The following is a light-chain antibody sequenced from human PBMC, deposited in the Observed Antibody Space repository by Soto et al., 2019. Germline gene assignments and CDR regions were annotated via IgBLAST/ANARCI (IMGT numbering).Light chain of an antibody. CDR2: GAS. J-gene: IGKJ1*01. V-gene: IGKV3-15*01. CDR1: QSVSSN. Sequence: EIVMTQSPATLSVSPGERATLSCRASQSVSSNLAWYQQKPGQAPRLLIYGASTRATGIPARFSGSGSGTEFTLTISSLQSEDFAVYYGQQYHNWPRTFGQGTKV. CDR3: QQYHNWPRT.